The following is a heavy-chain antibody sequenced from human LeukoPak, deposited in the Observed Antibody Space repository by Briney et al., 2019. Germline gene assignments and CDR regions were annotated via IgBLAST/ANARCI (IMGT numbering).Heavy chain of an antibody. J-gene: IGHJ4*02. Sequence: PSETLSLTCTVSGGSISSYYWSWIRQPPGKGLEWIGEINHSGSTNYNPSLKSRVTISVDTSKNQFSLKLSSVTAADTAVYYCARRRIAAAGRHFDYWGQGTLVTVPS. D-gene: IGHD6-13*01. CDR3: ARRRIAAAGRHFDY. CDR2: INHSGST. V-gene: IGHV4-34*01. CDR1: GGSISSYY.